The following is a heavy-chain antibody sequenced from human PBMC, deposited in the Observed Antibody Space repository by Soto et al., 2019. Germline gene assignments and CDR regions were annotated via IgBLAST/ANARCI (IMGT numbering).Heavy chain of an antibody. D-gene: IGHD6-6*01. CDR1: GGSISRGGYY. CDR3: ARDSIAARQYYFDY. CDR2: IYYSGST. V-gene: IGHV4-31*03. J-gene: IGHJ4*02. Sequence: SDTLSITFTVSGGSISRGGYYWSWIRQHPGKGLEWIGYIYYSGSTYYNPSLKSRVTISVDTSKNQFSLKLSSVTAADTAVYYCARDSIAARQYYFDYWGQGTLVNVS.